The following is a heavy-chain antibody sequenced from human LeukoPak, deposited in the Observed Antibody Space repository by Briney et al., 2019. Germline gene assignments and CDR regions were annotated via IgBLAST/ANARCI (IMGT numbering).Heavy chain of an antibody. CDR2: IYYSGST. CDR3: ARDSGYDPKYFQH. Sequence: PSETLSLTCTVSGGSISSTNYYWGWIRQPPGKGLEWIGYIYYSGSTNYNPSLKSRVTISVDTSKNQFSLKLSSVTAADTAVYYCARDSGYDPKYFQHWGQGTLVTVSS. CDR1: GGSISSTNYY. V-gene: IGHV4-61*01. D-gene: IGHD5-12*01. J-gene: IGHJ1*01.